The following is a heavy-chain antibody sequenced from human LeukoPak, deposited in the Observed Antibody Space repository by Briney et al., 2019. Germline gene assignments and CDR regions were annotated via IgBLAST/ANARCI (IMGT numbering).Heavy chain of an antibody. Sequence: GASVKVSCKTSGYTFTDYDVHWVRQAPGQGREWMGWINPNSATTNYAQRLQGRVTFTRDTSLSIAYMELSSPTSEDAAVYFCARGDFGETNTAFDVWGQGTLVAVSS. J-gene: IGHJ3*01. CDR3: ARGDFGETNTAFDV. CDR1: GYTFTDYD. V-gene: IGHV1-8*03. D-gene: IGHD4-17*01. CDR2: INPNSATT.